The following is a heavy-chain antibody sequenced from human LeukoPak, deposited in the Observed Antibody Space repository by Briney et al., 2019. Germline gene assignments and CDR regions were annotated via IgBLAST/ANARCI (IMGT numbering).Heavy chain of an antibody. CDR1: GFTFSNNA. CDR2: ISYDGTNQ. Sequence: GGSLRLSCAATGFTFSNNAMHWVRQAPGKGLEWVAVISYDGTNQRYADSVKGRFTISRDNSKNTLYLQMNSLRAEDTAVYYCARDRIEQQRTLGRSTTYYNYYYMDVWGKGTTVTVSS. J-gene: IGHJ6*03. V-gene: IGHV3-30*04. D-gene: IGHD6-13*01. CDR3: ARDRIEQQRTLGRSTTYYNYYYMDV.